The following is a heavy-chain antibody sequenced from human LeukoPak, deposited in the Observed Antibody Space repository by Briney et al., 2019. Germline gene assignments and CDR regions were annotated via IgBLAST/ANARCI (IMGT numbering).Heavy chain of an antibody. V-gene: IGHV4-59*01. CDR3: ARGVVAAPQTFDY. CDR2: ISYSGST. J-gene: IGHJ4*02. D-gene: IGHD2-15*01. Sequence: SETLSLTCTVSGGSISSFYWSWIRQPPGKRLEWIGYISYSGSTNYNPSLKSRVTISVDTSKNQFYLKLTSVTAADTAVYYCARGVVAAPQTFDYWGQGTLVTVSS. CDR1: GGSISSFY.